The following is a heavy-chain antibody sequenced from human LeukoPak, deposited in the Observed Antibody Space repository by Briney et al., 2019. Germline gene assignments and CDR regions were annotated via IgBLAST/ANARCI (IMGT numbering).Heavy chain of an antibody. CDR1: GFTLSLFW. V-gene: IGHV3-7*01. CDR3: ARSVDTAMAPYFDY. D-gene: IGHD5-18*01. Sequence: PPGGSLRLSCTGSGFTLSLFWMTWVRQAPGKGLEWVANIKQDGSEKYYVDSVKGRFTISRDSSKNTLYLQMNSLRAEDTAVYYCARSVDTAMAPYFDYWGQGTLVTVSS. CDR2: IKQDGSEK. J-gene: IGHJ4*02.